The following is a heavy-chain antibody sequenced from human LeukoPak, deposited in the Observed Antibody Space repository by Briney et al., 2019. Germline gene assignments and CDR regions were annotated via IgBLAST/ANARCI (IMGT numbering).Heavy chain of an antibody. Sequence: ASVKVSCKASGYTFTGYYMHWVRQAPGRGLEWMGWINPNSGGTNYAQKFQGRVTMTRDTSISTAYMELSRLRSDDTAVYYCASARKYPRWYYRDYWGQGTLVTVSS. CDR3: ASARKYPRWYYRDY. CDR1: GYTFTGYY. D-gene: IGHD6-13*01. J-gene: IGHJ4*02. V-gene: IGHV1-2*02. CDR2: INPNSGGT.